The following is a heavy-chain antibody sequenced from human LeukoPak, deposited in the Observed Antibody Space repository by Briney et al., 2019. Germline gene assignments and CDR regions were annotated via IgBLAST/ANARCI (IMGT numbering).Heavy chain of an antibody. CDR1: GGSFSGYY. Sequence: SETLSLTCAVYGGSFSGYYWSWIRQPPGKGLEWVGEINHSGSTNYNPSLKSRVTISVDTSKNQFSLKLSSVTAADTAVYYCARDPFNWSTTGGDYWGQGTLVTVSS. J-gene: IGHJ4*02. CDR2: INHSGST. D-gene: IGHD3-9*01. V-gene: IGHV4-34*01. CDR3: ARDPFNWSTTGGDY.